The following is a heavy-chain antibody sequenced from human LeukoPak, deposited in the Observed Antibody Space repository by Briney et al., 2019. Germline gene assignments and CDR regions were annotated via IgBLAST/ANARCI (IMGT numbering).Heavy chain of an antibody. J-gene: IGHJ1*01. CDR3: AKGDSSSSRRGYFQH. V-gene: IGHV3-21*04. CDR2: ISGGSTYI. D-gene: IGHD6-6*01. Sequence: GGSLRLSCAASGFVFTNYNLNWVRQAPGKGLEWISSISGGSTYIYYADAVRGRFTISRDNAKNSLYLQMNSLRAEDMALYYCAKGDSSSSRRGYFQHWGQGTLVTVSS. CDR1: GFVFTNYN.